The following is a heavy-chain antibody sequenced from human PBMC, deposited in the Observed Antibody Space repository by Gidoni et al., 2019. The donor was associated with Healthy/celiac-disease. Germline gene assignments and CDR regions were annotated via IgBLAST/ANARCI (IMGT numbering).Heavy chain of an antibody. V-gene: IGHV4-31*03. D-gene: IGHD4-17*01. CDR1: GGSIRSGGYY. CDR3: ARESTTVTTFFDY. J-gene: IGHJ4*02. Sequence: QVQLQESVPGLVQPSQPLSLTCTVSGGSIRSGGYYWSWIRQHPGKGLEWIGYIYYSGSTYYNPSLKSRVTISVDTSKNQFSLKLSSVTAADTAVYYCARESTTVTTFFDYWGQGTLVTVSS. CDR2: IYYSGST.